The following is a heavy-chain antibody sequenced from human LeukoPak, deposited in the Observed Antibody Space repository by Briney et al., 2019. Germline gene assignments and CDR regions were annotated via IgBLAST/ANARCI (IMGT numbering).Heavy chain of an antibody. CDR1: GGSFSGYY. J-gene: IGHJ6*02. V-gene: IGHV4-34*01. Sequence: PSETLSLTCAVYGGSFSGYYWSWIRQPPGKGLEWIGEINHSGSTNYNPSLKSRVTISVDTSKNQFSLKLSSVTAADTAVYYCARGFNGYCSGGSCYPYYYYYGMDVWGQGTTVTVSS. D-gene: IGHD2-15*01. CDR2: INHSGST. CDR3: ARGFNGYCSGGSCYPYYYYYGMDV.